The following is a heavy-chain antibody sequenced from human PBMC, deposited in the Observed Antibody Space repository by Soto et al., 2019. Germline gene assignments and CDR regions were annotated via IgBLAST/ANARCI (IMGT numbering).Heavy chain of an antibody. CDR1: GYSFTSYW. J-gene: IGHJ6*02. Sequence: GESLKISCKGSGYSFTSYWIGWVRQMPGKGLEWMGIIYPGDSDTRYSPSFQGQVTISADNSKNTLYLQMNSLRAEDTAVYYCARDRGGDPNYYYYYGMDVWGQGTTVTVSS. D-gene: IGHD2-21*02. CDR3: ARDRGGDPNYYYYYGMDV. CDR2: IYPGDSDT. V-gene: IGHV5-51*01.